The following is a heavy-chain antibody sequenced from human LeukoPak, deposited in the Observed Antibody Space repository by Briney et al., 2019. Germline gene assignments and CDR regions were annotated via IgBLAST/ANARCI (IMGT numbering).Heavy chain of an antibody. V-gene: IGHV3-23*01. CDR2: ISGSGGST. Sequence: PGGSLRLSCAASGFTFSSYAMSWVRQAPGKGLEWVSAISGSGGSTYYADSVKGRFTISRDNSKNTLYLHMNSLRAEDTAVYYCAKVMGSSWQPIAFDIWGQGTMVTVSS. CDR3: AKVMGSSWQPIAFDI. D-gene: IGHD6-13*01. J-gene: IGHJ3*02. CDR1: GFTFSSYA.